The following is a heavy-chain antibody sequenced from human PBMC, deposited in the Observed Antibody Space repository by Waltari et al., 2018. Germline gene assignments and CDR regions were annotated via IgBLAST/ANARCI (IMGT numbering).Heavy chain of an antibody. J-gene: IGHJ4*02. CDR3: TREGPIAARPYDY. V-gene: IGHV4-59*11. Sequence: QVQLQESGPGLVKPSETLSLTCTVSGGSISSHYWSWIRQPPGKGLEWIGYIYYSGSTNYNPSLKSRVTISVDTSKNQFSLKLSSVTAADTAVYYCTREGPIAARPYDYWGQGTLVTVSS. CDR2: IYYSGST. D-gene: IGHD6-6*01. CDR1: GGSISSHY.